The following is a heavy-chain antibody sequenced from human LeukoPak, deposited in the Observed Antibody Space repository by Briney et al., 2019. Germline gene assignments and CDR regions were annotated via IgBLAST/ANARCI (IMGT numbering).Heavy chain of an antibody. D-gene: IGHD1-26*01. CDR1: GFTFRNEE. Sequence: GGSLRLSCVVSGFTFRNEEMNWVRQAPGKGLEWITYISNTGSPIHYRDSVKGRFTISRDNAQSSLFLQMNSLRPDDTAIYYCARGGNYAPFDYWGQGALVAVSS. CDR2: ISNTGSPI. CDR3: ARGGNYAPFDY. V-gene: IGHV3-48*03. J-gene: IGHJ4*02.